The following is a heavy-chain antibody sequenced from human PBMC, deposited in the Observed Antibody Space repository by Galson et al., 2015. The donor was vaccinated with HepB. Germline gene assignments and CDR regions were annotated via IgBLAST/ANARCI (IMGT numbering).Heavy chain of an antibody. CDR1: GFTFTTYG. V-gene: IGHV3-48*01. J-gene: IGHJ5*02. Sequence: SLRLSCAASGFTFTTYGINWVRQAPGKGLEWISYISGATTMYYADSVKGRFTISRDNAKNSIYLQMNSLRAEDTALYFCARDFEPYNYGSGRGWFDPWGQGTLVTVSS. CDR3: ARDFEPYNYGSGRGWFDP. D-gene: IGHD3-10*01. CDR2: ISGATTM.